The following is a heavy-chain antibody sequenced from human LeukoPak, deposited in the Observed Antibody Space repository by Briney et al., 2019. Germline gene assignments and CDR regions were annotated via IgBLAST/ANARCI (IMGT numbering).Heavy chain of an antibody. J-gene: IGHJ6*02. CDR3: ARDRGYSGFMDA. CDR2: ISSSSSYI. Sequence: PGGSLRLSCAASGFTFSSYSMNWVRQAPGKGLEWVSSISSSSSYIYYADSVKGRFTISRDNAKNSLYLQMNSLRAEDTAVYYCARDRGYSGFMDAWGQGTTVTVSS. V-gene: IGHV3-21*01. D-gene: IGHD5-12*01. CDR1: GFTFSSYS.